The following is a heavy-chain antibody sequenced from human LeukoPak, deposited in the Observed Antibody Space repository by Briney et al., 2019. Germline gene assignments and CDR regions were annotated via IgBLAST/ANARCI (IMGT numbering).Heavy chain of an antibody. CDR3: ARDLAPAAHYFDY. V-gene: IGHV4-31*03. CDR1: GGSISSGGYY. CDR2: IYYSGST. D-gene: IGHD2-2*01. J-gene: IGHJ4*02. Sequence: SETLSLTCTVSGGSISSGGYYWSWIRQHPGKGLEWIGYIYYSGSTYYNPSLKSRVTISVDTSKNQFSLKLSSVTAADTAVYYCARDLAPAAHYFDYWGQGTLVTVSS.